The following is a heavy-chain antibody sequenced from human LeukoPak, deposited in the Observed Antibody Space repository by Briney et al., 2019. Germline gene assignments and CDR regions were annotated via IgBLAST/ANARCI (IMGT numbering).Heavy chain of an antibody. CDR3: ATSDTVSTYNWFDP. CDR2: IRYSGST. Sequence: SETLSLTCTVSGGSISSNTYFWGWLRRPPGQGLEWIVSIRYSGSTYYNPSLKSRITISVDTSKNQFSLNLSSLTAADTAVYYCATSDTVSTYNWFDPWGQGTLVTDS. D-gene: IGHD5/OR15-5a*01. V-gene: IGHV4-39*01. J-gene: IGHJ5*02. CDR1: GGSISSNTYF.